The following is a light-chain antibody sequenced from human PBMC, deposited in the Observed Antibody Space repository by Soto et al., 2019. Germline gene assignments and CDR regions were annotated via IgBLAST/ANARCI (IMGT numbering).Light chain of an antibody. Sequence: SYELTQPPSVSVSPGQTASITCSGDKLGDKYVSWYQQKPGQSPVLVIYQGTKRPSGIPERFSGSNSGNTATLTISGTQAVDEADYYCQAGDSSTYVFGTGTKVTVL. V-gene: IGLV3-1*01. CDR2: QGT. J-gene: IGLJ1*01. CDR3: QAGDSSTYV. CDR1: KLGDKY.